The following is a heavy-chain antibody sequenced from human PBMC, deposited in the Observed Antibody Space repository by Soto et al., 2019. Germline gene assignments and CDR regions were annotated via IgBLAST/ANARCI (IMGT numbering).Heavy chain of an antibody. J-gene: IGHJ4*02. Sequence: EVQLLESGGGLVQPGGSLRLSCVASGFSFSGYAMSWVHQAPGKGLVWVSSITGTGVSIYYADSVRGRFTISRDNSKNTLYLQMSSLRAEDAARYYCAKDSIPYSSSYDLDHWGRGALVTVSS. D-gene: IGHD6-6*01. CDR2: ITGTGVSI. CDR3: AKDSIPYSSSYDLDH. CDR1: GFSFSGYA. V-gene: IGHV3-23*01.